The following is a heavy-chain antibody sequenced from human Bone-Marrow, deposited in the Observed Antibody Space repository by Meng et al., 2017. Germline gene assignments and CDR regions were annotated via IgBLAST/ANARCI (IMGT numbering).Heavy chain of an antibody. Sequence: GGSLRLSCAASGFTFSSYAMSWVRQAPGKGLEWVSAISGSGGSTYYADSVKGRFTISRDNSKNTLYLQMNSLRAEDTAVYYCAKSYRYCSSTSCYSDKYYYYYGMDVWGQGTTVTVSS. J-gene: IGHJ6*02. CDR2: ISGSGGST. V-gene: IGHV3-23*01. CDR3: AKSYRYCSSTSCYSDKYYYYYGMDV. CDR1: GFTFSSYA. D-gene: IGHD2-2*01.